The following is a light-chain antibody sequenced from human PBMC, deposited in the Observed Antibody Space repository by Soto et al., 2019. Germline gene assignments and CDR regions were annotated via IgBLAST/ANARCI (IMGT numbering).Light chain of an antibody. CDR2: DAS. V-gene: IGKV3-11*01. J-gene: IGKJ4*01. CDR3: QQRSNRLLT. CDR1: QSVSSY. Sequence: LTRSPANMPKTQRERATLNYMSCQSVSSYLPWYQQKPGQAPWLLIYDASNTATGIPARFSGSGSGTDFTLTISSLEPEDFAVYCCQQRSNRLLTFGGGTKVDI.